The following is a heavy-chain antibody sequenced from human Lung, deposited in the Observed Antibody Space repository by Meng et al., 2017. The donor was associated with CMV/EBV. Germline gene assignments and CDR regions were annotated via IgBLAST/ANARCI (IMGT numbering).Heavy chain of an antibody. V-gene: IGHV3-66*02. CDR3: ARDQGRGYSYGQAYYYGMDV. J-gene: IGHJ6*02. CDR2: IYSGGST. D-gene: IGHD5-18*01. Sequence: GGSLRLXCAASTFTVSSNYMSWVRQAPGKGLEWVSVIYSGGSTYYADSVKGRFTISRDNSKNTLYLQMNSLRAEDTAVYYCARDQGRGYSYGQAYYYGMDVWGQGTTVTVSS. CDR1: TFTVSSNY.